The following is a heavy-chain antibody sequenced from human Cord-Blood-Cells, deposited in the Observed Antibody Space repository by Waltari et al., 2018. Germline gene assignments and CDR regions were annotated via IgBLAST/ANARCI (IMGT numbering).Heavy chain of an antibody. CDR3: ARAIHKKKAYWYFDL. V-gene: IGHV4-59*01. CDR1: GGSISSYY. CDR2: IYYSGST. J-gene: IGHJ2*01. D-gene: IGHD5-18*01. Sequence: QVQLQESGPRLVKPSETLSLTCTVSGGSISSYYWSWIRQPPGKGLEWIGYIYYSGSTNYNPSLKSRVTISVDTSKNQFSLKLSSVTAADTAVYYCARAIHKKKAYWYFDLWGRGTLVTVSS.